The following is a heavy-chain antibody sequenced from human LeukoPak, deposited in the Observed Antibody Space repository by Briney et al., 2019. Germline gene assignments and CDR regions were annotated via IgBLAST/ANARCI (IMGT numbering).Heavy chain of an antibody. CDR3: ARQTNRWFDP. D-gene: IGHD1-7*01. Sequence: ASVKVSCKASGGTFSSYAISWVRQAPGQGLEWMGGIIPIFGTANYAQKFQGRVTITADESTSTAYMELSSLRSEDTAVYYCARQTNRWFDPWGQGTLVTVSS. CDR1: GGTFSSYA. CDR2: IIPIFGTA. J-gene: IGHJ5*02. V-gene: IGHV1-69*13.